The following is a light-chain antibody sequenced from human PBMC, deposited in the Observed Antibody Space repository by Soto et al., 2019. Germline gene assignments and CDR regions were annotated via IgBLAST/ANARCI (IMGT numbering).Light chain of an antibody. Sequence: NFMLTQPHSVSESPGKTVTISCTCSSGSIASNYVQWYQQRPGSSPTTVIYEDNQRPSGVPDRFSGSIDSSSNSASLTISGLKTEDEADYYCQSYDSSNWVFGGGTKVTVL. CDR2: EDN. CDR1: SGSIASNY. V-gene: IGLV6-57*01. J-gene: IGLJ3*02. CDR3: QSYDSSNWV.